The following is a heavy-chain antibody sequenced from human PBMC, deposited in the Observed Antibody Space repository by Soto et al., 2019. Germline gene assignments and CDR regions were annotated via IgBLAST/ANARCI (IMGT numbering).Heavy chain of an antibody. CDR2: IYWDDDK. D-gene: IGHD1-7*01. V-gene: IGHV2-5*02. J-gene: IGHJ3*02. CDR1: GFSRSTSAVD. Sequence: PVTATQTLTLTFTFSGFSRSTSAVDLTWICQPPGKALEWLALIYWDDDKRYSPSLKSRLTITKDTSKNQVVLTMTNMDPVDTATYYCAHITGTTSPPHAFDIWGQGTMVTVSS. CDR3: AHITGTTSPPHAFDI.